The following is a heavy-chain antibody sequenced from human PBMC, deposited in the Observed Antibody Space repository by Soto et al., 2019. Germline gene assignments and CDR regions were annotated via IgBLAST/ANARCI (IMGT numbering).Heavy chain of an antibody. CDR2: ISGGGRPI. D-gene: IGHD6-19*01. V-gene: IGHV3-48*02. Sequence: EVQLVESGGRSVQPGGSLRLSCAASGFTFSTFSMNWVRQAPGRGLEWMSYISGGGRPISYADSVKGRFTISRDNAKNTLYLQMDSLTDEDTAVYYCARDLGWAFDSWGQGTLVTVSS. CDR1: GFTFSTFS. CDR3: ARDLGWAFDS. J-gene: IGHJ4*02.